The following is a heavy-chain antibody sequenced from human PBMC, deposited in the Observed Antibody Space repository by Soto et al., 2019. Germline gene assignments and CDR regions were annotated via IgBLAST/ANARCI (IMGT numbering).Heavy chain of an antibody. CDR3: ARDYGDNYGMDV. J-gene: IGHJ6*02. CDR2: ISYDGSNK. CDR1: GFTFSSYA. V-gene: IGHV3-30-3*01. Sequence: QVPLVESGGGVVQPGRSLRLSCAASGFTFSSYAMHWVRQAPGKGLEWVAVISYDGSNKYYADSVKGRFTISRDNSKNTLYLQMNSLRAEDTAVYYCARDYGDNYGMDVWGQGTTVTVSS. D-gene: IGHD4-17*01.